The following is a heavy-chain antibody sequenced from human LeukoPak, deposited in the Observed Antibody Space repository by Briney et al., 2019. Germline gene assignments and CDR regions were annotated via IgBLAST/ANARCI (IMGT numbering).Heavy chain of an antibody. CDR2: INHSGST. V-gene: IGHV4-34*01. CDR3: AKSNGYGLVDI. J-gene: IGHJ3*02. Sequence: SETLSLTCAVYGGSFSGYYWSWIRQPPGKGLEWIGEINHSGSTNYSPSLKSRVTISLDTSRNQFSLKLNSVTAADTAVYYCAKSNGYGLVDIWGQGTMVTASS. CDR1: GGSFSGYY. D-gene: IGHD3-10*01.